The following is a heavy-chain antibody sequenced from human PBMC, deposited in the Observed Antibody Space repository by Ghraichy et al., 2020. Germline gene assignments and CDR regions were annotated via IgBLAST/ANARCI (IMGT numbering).Heavy chain of an antibody. CDR3: ARGKYYYDSSGYYFDY. J-gene: IGHJ4*02. D-gene: IGHD3-22*01. CDR2: IYHSGST. CDR1: GGSISSGGYS. Sequence: SQTLSLTCAVSGGSISSGGYSWSWIRQPPGKGLEWIGYIYHSGSTYYNPSLKSRVTISVDRSKNQFSLKLSSVTAADTAVYYCARGKYYYDSSGYYFDYWGQGTLVTVSS. V-gene: IGHV4-30-2*01.